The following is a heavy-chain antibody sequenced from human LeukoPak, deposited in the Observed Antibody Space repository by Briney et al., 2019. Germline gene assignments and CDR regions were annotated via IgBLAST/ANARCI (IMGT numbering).Heavy chain of an antibody. Sequence: SQTLSLTCTVSGGSISSGDYYWSWIRQPPGKGLEWIGYIYYSGSTYYNPSLKSRVTISVDTSKNQFSLKLSSVTAADTAVYYYARESIAAAGTWVLDYWGQGTLVTVSS. CDR1: GGSISSGDYY. J-gene: IGHJ4*02. CDR2: IYYSGST. V-gene: IGHV4-30-4*08. CDR3: ARESIAAAGTWVLDY. D-gene: IGHD6-13*01.